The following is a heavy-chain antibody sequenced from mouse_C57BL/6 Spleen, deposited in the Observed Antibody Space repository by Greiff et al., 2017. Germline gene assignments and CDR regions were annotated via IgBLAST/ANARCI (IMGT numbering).Heavy chain of an antibody. CDR3: ASLWSYYAMDY. V-gene: IGHV5-16*01. CDR2: INYDGSST. D-gene: IGHD1-1*02. CDR1: GFTFSDYY. J-gene: IGHJ4*01. Sequence: EVKLMESEGGLVQPGSSMKLSCTASGFTFSDYYMAWVRQVPEKGPEWVANINYDGSSTYYLDSLKSRFIISRDNAKNILYLQMSSLKSEDTATYYCASLWSYYAMDYWGQGTSVTVSS.